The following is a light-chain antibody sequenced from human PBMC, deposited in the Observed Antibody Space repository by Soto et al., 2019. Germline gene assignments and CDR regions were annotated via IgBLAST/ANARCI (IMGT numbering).Light chain of an antibody. CDR1: QGIRNC. CDR2: AAS. J-gene: IGKJ3*01. CDR3: QQYSSVPV. V-gene: IGKV1-27*01. Sequence: DIPMTQSPTSLSASVGDRVTITCRASQGIRNCVAWYQQKPGKAPKLLIYAASTLQSGVPSRFSGSGSGTDFTLTINSLQPEDVATYSCQQYSSVPVFGPGTKVEIK.